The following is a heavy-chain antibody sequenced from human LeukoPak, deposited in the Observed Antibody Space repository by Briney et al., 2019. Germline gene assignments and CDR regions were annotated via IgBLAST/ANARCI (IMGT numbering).Heavy chain of an antibody. D-gene: IGHD6-19*01. CDR2: ISRNSGSI. J-gene: IGHJ4*02. Sequence: GGSLRLSCAASGFTFDDYAMHWVRQAPGKGLEWVSGISRNSGSIGYADSVKGRFTISRDNAKNSLYLQMNSLRAEDTALYYCAKDGGQWLVPYYFDYWGQGTLVTVSS. CDR1: GFTFDDYA. CDR3: AKDGGQWLVPYYFDY. V-gene: IGHV3-9*01.